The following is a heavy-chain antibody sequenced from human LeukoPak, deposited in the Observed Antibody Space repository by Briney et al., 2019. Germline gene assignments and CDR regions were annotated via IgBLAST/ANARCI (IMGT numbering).Heavy chain of an antibody. Sequence: GASVKVSCKASGYTFTSYGISWVRQAPGQGLEWMGWISAYNGNTNYAQKLQGRVTMTTDTSTSTAYMELRSLRSDDTAVYYCARDTHGSGSYYNELDYWGQGTLVTVSS. CDR3: ARDTHGSGSYYNELDY. CDR1: GYTFTSYG. J-gene: IGHJ4*02. D-gene: IGHD3-10*01. CDR2: ISAYNGNT. V-gene: IGHV1-18*01.